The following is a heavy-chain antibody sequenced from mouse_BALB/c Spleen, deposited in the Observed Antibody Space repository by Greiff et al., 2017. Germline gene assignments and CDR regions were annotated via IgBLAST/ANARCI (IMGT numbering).Heavy chain of an antibody. Sequence: EVKLMESGPGLVKPSQSLSLTCTVTGYSITSDYAWNWIRQFPGNKLEWMGYISYSGSTSYNPSLKSRISITRDTSKNQFFLQLNSVTTEDTATYYCARSYDGYSYAMDYWGQGTSVTVSS. V-gene: IGHV3-2*02. CDR1: GYSITSDYA. CDR2: ISYSGST. D-gene: IGHD2-3*01. J-gene: IGHJ4*01. CDR3: ARSYDGYSYAMDY.